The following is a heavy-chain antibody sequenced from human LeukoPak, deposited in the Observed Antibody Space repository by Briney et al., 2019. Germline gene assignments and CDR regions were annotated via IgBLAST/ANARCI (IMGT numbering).Heavy chain of an antibody. D-gene: IGHD4-17*01. J-gene: IGHJ3*02. V-gene: IGHV3-21*01. CDR2: ISSSSSYI. Sequence: GGSLRLSCAASGFTVSSNYMNWVRQAPGKGLEWVSSISSSSSYIYYADSVKGRFTISRDNAKNSLYPQMNSLRAEDTAVYYCARGPDYGALAGAFDIWGQGTMVTVSS. CDR1: GFTVSSNY. CDR3: ARGPDYGALAGAFDI.